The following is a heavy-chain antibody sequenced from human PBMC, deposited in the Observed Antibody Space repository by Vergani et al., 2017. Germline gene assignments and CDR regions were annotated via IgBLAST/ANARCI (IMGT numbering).Heavy chain of an antibody. D-gene: IGHD2-2*02. J-gene: IGHJ4*02. CDR3: VRDRGLXAGGRCYTEAWDY. CDR2: ISFDGTNE. Sequence: VQLVESGGGLVPPARPLRLSCAASGFSFGDYAMTWVRQAPGKGLEWVVGISFDGTNEYYPDLVKGRFTISRDIAKNTLYLQVRSLRLEDTGVYHCVRDRGLXAGGRCYTEAWDYWGQGTPVTVSS. V-gene: IGHV3-30-3*01. CDR1: GFSFGDYA.